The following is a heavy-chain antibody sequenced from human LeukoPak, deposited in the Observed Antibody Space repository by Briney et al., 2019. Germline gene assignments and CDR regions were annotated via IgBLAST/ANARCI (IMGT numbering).Heavy chain of an antibody. Sequence: PGRSLRLSCAVSGFTFSNYAMHWVRQAPGKGLEWVAVISYDGSNKYYADSVKGRFTISRDNSKNTLYLQMNSLRAEDTAVYYCARAPTPGAFDIWGQGTMVTVSS. V-gene: IGHV3-30-3*01. CDR3: ARAPTPGAFDI. J-gene: IGHJ3*02. CDR2: ISYDGSNK. CDR1: GFTFSNYA.